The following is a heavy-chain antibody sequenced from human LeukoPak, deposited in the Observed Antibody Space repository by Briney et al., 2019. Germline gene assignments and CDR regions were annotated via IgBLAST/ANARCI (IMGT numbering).Heavy chain of an antibody. CDR3: ARDTGIVGSTSFYYFDY. Sequence: SETLSLTCAVYGGSFSGYYWSWIRQPPGKGLEWIGEINHSGSTNYNPSLKSRVTISVDTSKNQFSLKLSSVTAADTAVYYCARDTGIVGSTSFYYFDYWSQGTLVTVSP. D-gene: IGHD1-26*01. CDR2: INHSGST. V-gene: IGHV4-34*01. CDR1: GGSFSGYY. J-gene: IGHJ4*02.